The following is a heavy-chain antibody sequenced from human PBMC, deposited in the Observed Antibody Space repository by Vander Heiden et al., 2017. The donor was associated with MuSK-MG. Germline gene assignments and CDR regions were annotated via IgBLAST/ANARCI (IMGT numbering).Heavy chain of an antibody. Sequence: EVQLLESGGGLVQPGGSLRLSCAASGSTFSSYVMSWVRQAPGKGLEWVTVISGSGGSTYYADSVKGQFTISRDNSKNTLYLQMNSLRAEDTAVYYCAKSSSGYSSRSDYWGQGTLVTVSS. CDR3: AKSSSGYSSRSDY. CDR2: ISGSGGST. J-gene: IGHJ4*02. V-gene: IGHV3-23*01. D-gene: IGHD6-13*01. CDR1: GSTFSSYV.